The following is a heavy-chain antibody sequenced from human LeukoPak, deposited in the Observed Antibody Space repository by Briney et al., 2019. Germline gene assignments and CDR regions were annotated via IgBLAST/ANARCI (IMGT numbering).Heavy chain of an antibody. J-gene: IGHJ4*02. CDR2: IRTKTNNFAT. D-gene: IGHD3-22*01. CDR1: GCIFSASP. V-gene: IGHV3-73*01. CDR3: TRLLDYNGYYYGAFDY. Sequence: GVALRLSCAASGCIFSASPMHWVRQASGKGLEWVGRIRTKTNNFATAYAASVKGRFTVSRDDSKNTAYLQMNSLKTEDTAVYYCTRLLDYNGYYYGAFDYWGQGTLVTVSS.